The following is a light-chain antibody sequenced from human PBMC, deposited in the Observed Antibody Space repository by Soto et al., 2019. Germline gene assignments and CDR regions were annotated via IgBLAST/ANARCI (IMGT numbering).Light chain of an antibody. Sequence: IQMTQSPSTVSASVWDRVTMTCRASQSINTWLAWFQQKPGKAPKVLTYRASNLEIGVPSRFSGSGSGTEFTLTISSLQPDDFATYYCQHYYGYSWTFGQGTKVDIK. CDR3: QHYYGYSWT. CDR2: RAS. V-gene: IGKV1-5*03. CDR1: QSINTW. J-gene: IGKJ1*01.